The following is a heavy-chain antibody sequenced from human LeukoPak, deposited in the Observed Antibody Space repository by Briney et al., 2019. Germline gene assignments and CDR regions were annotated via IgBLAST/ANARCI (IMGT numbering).Heavy chain of an antibody. CDR1: GFTFSSYA. J-gene: IGHJ4*02. CDR3: AKDPIAVADPSNDY. CDR2: ISGSGGST. Sequence: GGSLRLSWAASGFTFSSYAMSWVRQAPGKGLEWVSAISGSGGSTYYADSVKGRFTISRDNSKNTLYLQMNSLRAEDTAVYYCAKDPIAVADPSNDYWGQGTLVTVSS. V-gene: IGHV3-23*01. D-gene: IGHD6-19*01.